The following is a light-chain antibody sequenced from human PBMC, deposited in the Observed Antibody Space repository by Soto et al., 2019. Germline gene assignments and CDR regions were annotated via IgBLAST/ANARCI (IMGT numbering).Light chain of an antibody. J-gene: IGKJ4*01. CDR1: QGISSY. CDR2: ASS. V-gene: IGKV1-9*01. CDR3: QQLNTFPVT. Sequence: DIQLTQSPSFLSASVGDRVTITCRASQGISSYLAWYQQTPGKAPKLLIYASSTLQSGVPSRFCGSGSGTEFTLASSGVLPEDFATYYCQQLNTFPVTFGGGTLVDI.